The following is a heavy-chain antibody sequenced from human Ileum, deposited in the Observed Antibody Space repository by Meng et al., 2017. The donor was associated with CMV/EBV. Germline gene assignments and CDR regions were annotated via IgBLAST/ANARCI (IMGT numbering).Heavy chain of an antibody. D-gene: IGHD6-19*01. CDR1: GFTFSGYY. CDR2: INSTNDGT. J-gene: IGHJ4*02. Sequence: QVQLVQSGAEVKKPGASVKVSCTTSGFTFSGYYIHWVRQAPGQGLEWMGWINSTNDGTNYARKFQGRVTMTRETSISTAHMELSGLMSDDTAVYYCVRSSGWSRFDYWGQGTLVTVSS. V-gene: IGHV1-2*02. CDR3: VRSSGWSRFDY.